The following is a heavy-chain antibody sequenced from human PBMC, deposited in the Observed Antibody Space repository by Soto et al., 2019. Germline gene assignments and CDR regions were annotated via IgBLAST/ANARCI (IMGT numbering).Heavy chain of an antibody. CDR1: GFTFSTYG. CDR3: ARDGDAHSFEV. V-gene: IGHV3-30*03. D-gene: IGHD4-17*01. Sequence: QVHLVESGGGVVQPGRSLRLSCAASGFTFSTYGMHWVRQAPGKGLEWVAVISSDGSVKYYADSMKGGFTISRNKSKNALYLPMHSLRAEDTAVYSCARDGDAHSFEVWGQGTMVTVSS. CDR2: ISSDGSVK. J-gene: IGHJ3*01.